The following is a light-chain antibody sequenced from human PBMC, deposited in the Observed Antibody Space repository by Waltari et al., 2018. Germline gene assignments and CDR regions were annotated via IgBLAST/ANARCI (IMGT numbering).Light chain of an antibody. Sequence: EIVLTQSPGTLSLSPGEIAALSCRASESVSSSYLAWYQHKRGQAPRLLIYGASSRATGIPDRCSGSGSGTDFTLTISRLEPEDFAVYYCQQYGSSPRTFGQGTKVEIK. CDR2: GAS. CDR1: ESVSSSY. V-gene: IGKV3-20*01. J-gene: IGKJ1*01. CDR3: QQYGSSPRT.